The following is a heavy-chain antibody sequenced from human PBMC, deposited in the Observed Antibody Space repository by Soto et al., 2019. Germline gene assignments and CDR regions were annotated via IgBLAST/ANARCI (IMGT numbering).Heavy chain of an antibody. D-gene: IGHD3-10*01. CDR1: GYSFTSYW. V-gene: IGHV5-51*01. Sequence: PGESLKISCKGSGYSFTSYWIGWVRQMPGKGLEWMGIIYPGDSDTRYSPSFQGQVTISADKSISTAYLQWSSLKASDTAMYYCARQFITMVRGVIIPADTPSYYYGMDVWGQGTTVTVS. J-gene: IGHJ6*02. CDR2: IYPGDSDT. CDR3: ARQFITMVRGVIIPADTPSYYYGMDV.